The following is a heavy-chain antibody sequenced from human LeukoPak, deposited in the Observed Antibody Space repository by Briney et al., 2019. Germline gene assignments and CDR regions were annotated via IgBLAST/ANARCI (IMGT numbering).Heavy chain of an antibody. V-gene: IGHV1-46*01. Sequence: GASVKVSCKASGYTFTANHMHRVRQAPGQGLEWMGIIYPRDSSTTYAQKFQGRVTLTTDASTSTVYMELTTLTSEDTAVYYCARDQAGSWGTDYWGQGTLVTVSS. D-gene: IGHD7-27*01. J-gene: IGHJ4*02. CDR2: IYPRDSST. CDR1: GYTFTANH. CDR3: ARDQAGSWGTDY.